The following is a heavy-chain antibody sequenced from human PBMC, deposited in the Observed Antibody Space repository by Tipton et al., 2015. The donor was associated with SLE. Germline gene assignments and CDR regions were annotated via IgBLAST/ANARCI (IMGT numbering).Heavy chain of an antibody. D-gene: IGHD2-15*01. Sequence: SLRLSCAASGFIFDDYAMHWVRQAPGKGLEWVSGISWNSGRVVYADSVRGRFTISRDNVKNSLSLQMNSLRPEDTALYFCARWGCSGGSCYSRRAFDVWGQGTMVTVSS. V-gene: IGHV3-9*01. CDR3: ARWGCSGGSCYSRRAFDV. CDR2: ISWNSGRV. CDR1: GFIFDDYA. J-gene: IGHJ3*01.